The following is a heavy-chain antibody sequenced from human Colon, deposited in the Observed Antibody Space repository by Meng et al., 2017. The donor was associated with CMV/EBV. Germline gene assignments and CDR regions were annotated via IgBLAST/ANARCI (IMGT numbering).Heavy chain of an antibody. CDR1: GFIVSSNS. CDR2: ISGDSVAT. Sequence: GESLKISCAASGFIVSSNSMTWVRQAPGKGLDWVSSISGDSVATYFGDSVRGRFAISRDASKNTVYLQMHSLRADDTAVYFCARRHGRYFDYWGQGTVVTVSS. V-gene: IGHV3-23*01. J-gene: IGHJ4*02. CDR3: ARRHGRYFDY. D-gene: IGHD2-8*01.